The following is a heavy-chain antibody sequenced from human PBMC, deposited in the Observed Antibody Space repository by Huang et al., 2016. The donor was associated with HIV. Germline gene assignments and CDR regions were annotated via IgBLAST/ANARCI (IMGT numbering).Heavy chain of an antibody. CDR2: TNNSGNT. Sequence: QVQLQQWGAGLLKPSETMSLTCAVYGGSFSGYFWIWLRQPPGKGLEWIGETNNSGNTNYNPSLNGRVTISVDTSKNQFSLKLSSVTAADTAVYFCARARSGYRTRYFHHWGQGTLVTVSS. D-gene: IGHD3-22*01. CDR3: ARARSGYRTRYFHH. J-gene: IGHJ1*01. V-gene: IGHV4-34*01. CDR1: GGSFSGYF.